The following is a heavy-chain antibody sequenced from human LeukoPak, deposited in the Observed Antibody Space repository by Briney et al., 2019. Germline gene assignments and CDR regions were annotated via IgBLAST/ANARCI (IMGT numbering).Heavy chain of an antibody. Sequence: PGGSLRLSCAASGFTFSAHYMSWIRQSPGKGLEWLSYISGNGGDTNYADSVRGRITISRDNAKNSLFPQMSSLRAEDTAIYYCARGARASDSWGQGTLVTVSS. CDR1: GFTFSAHY. CDR2: ISGNGGDT. CDR3: ARGARASDS. J-gene: IGHJ4*02. V-gene: IGHV3-11*05.